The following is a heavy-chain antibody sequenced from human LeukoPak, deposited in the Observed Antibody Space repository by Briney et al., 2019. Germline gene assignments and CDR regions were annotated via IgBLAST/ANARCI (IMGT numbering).Heavy chain of an antibody. V-gene: IGHV3-23*01. CDR2: ISGSGGST. Sequence: GGSLRLSCAASGFTFSSYAMSWVRQAPGKGLEWVSAISGSGGSTYYADSVKGRFTISRDNSKNTLYLQMNSLRAEDTAVYYCAKFLRYYDFWGGYYTDPFDYWGQGTLVTVSS. CDR3: AKFLRYYDFWGGYYTDPFDY. CDR1: GFTFSSYA. J-gene: IGHJ4*02. D-gene: IGHD3-3*01.